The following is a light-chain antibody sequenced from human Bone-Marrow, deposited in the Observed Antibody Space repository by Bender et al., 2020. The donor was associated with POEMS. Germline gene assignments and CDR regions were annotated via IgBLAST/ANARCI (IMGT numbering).Light chain of an antibody. J-gene: IGLJ1*01. CDR2: EVF. CDR3: CSYVGSSTFYV. V-gene: IGLV2-23*02. Sequence: QSALTQPASVTGSPGQSITISCTGTSSDIGGYYYVSWYQHHPGKAPKLMIYEVFKRPSGVSNRFSGSKSGNMASLTISGLQAEDEADYYCCSYVGSSTFYVFGSGTKVTVL. CDR1: SSDIGGYYY.